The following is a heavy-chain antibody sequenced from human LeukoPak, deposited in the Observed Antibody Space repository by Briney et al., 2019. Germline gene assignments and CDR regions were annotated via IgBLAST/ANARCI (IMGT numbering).Heavy chain of an antibody. D-gene: IGHD1-7*01. J-gene: IGHJ4*02. CDR3: AKDERNWNYNLASQTYD. CDR2: IKSDGSST. Sequence: PGGSLRLSCTASGFTFSSYWMHWVRQAPGKGLVWVSRIKSDGSSTSYADSVKGRFTISRDNAKNTLYLQMNSLRAEDTAVYYCAKDERNWNYNLASQTYDWGQGTLVTVSS. V-gene: IGHV3-74*01. CDR1: GFTFSSYW.